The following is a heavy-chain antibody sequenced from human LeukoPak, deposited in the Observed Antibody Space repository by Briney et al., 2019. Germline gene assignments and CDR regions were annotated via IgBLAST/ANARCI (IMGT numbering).Heavy chain of an antibody. D-gene: IGHD4-17*01. Sequence: PSETLSLTCTVSGGSISSCSYYWSWLRQPAGMGLKWIGRIYTSGSTNYNPSLKSRVTISVDTSKNQFSLKLSSVTAADTAVYYCARWVGYGDYFDYWGQGTLVTVSS. CDR3: ARWVGYGDYFDY. CDR2: IYTSGST. J-gene: IGHJ4*02. CDR1: GGSISSCSYY. V-gene: IGHV4-61*02.